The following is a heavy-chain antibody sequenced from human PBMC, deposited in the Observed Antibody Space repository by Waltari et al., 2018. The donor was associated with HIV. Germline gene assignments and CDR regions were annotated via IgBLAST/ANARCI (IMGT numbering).Heavy chain of an antibody. J-gene: IGHJ6*02. V-gene: IGHV4-30-4*01. CDR3: ARAGSVFGTSPYGMDV. CDR1: GGSISSGDYY. CDR2: IYYSGST. D-gene: IGHD2-2*01. Sequence: QVQLQESGPGLVKPSQTLSLTCTVSGGSISSGDYYWSWIRPPPGKGLEWIGYIYYSGSTYYNPSLKSRVTISVDTSKNQFSLKLSSVSAADTAVYYWARAGSVFGTSPYGMDVWGQGTTVTVSS.